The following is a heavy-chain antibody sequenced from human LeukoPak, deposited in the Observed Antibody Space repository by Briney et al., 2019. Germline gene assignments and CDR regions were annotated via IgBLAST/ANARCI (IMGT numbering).Heavy chain of an antibody. CDR1: GYTFTGYY. Sequence: ASVKVSCKASGYTFTGYYMHWVRQAPGQGLEWMGWINPNSGGTNYAQKFQGRVAITADESTSTAYMELSSLRSEDTAVYYCARDRSNYDFQRAFDYWGQGTLVTVSS. J-gene: IGHJ4*02. V-gene: IGHV1-2*02. CDR2: INPNSGGT. CDR3: ARDRSNYDFQRAFDY. D-gene: IGHD3-3*01.